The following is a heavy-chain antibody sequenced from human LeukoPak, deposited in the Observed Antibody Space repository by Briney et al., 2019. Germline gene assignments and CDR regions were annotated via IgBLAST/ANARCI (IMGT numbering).Heavy chain of an antibody. CDR2: FDPEDGET. V-gene: IGHV1-24*01. J-gene: IGHJ4*02. Sequence: GASVTVSCKVSGYTLTELSMHWVRQAPGKGLEWMGGFDPEDGETIYAQKFQGRVTMTEDTSTDTAYMELSSLRSEDTAVYYCATTLAVAGAFDYWGQGTLVTASS. CDR3: ATTLAVAGAFDY. CDR1: GYTLTELS. D-gene: IGHD6-19*01.